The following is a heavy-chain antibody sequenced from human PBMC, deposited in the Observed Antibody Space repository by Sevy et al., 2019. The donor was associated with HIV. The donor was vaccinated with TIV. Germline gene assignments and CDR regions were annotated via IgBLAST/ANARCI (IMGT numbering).Heavy chain of an antibody. CDR1: GGSITSGDYY. CDR2: IYYSGTT. V-gene: IGHV4-30-4*01. Sequence: SETLSLTCTVSGGSITSGDYYWTWIRQSPGKGLEWIGYIYYSGTTYYNPSLKSRVSISVDTSKNQFSLNLRSVTAADTAVYYCARDCISTSSHNWFDPRGQGALVTVSS. D-gene: IGHD2-2*01. CDR3: ARDCISTSSHNWFDP. J-gene: IGHJ5*02.